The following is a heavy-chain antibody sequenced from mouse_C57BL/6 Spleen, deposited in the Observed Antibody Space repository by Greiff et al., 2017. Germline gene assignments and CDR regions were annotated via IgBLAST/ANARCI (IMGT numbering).Heavy chain of an antibody. CDR3: ARRDYSNLYYYAMDY. CDR2: ILPGSGST. J-gene: IGHJ4*01. CDR1: GYTFTGYW. D-gene: IGHD2-5*01. V-gene: IGHV1-9*01. Sequence: VQLQQSGAELMKPGASVKLSCKATGYTFTGYWLEWVKQRPGHGLEWIGEILPGSGSTNYNEKVKGKATFTADTSSNTAYMQLSSLTTEDSAIYYCARRDYSNLYYYAMDYWGQGTSVTVSS.